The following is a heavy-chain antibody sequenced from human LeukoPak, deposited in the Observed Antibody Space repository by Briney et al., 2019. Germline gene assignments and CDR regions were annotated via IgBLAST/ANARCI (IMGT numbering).Heavy chain of an antibody. CDR2: AYYSGST. J-gene: IGHJ5*02. CDR1: SGSIGSSSNY. CDR3: ARASFNVVFGNWFDP. Sequence: PSETLSLTCTVSSGSIGSSSNYWGWIRQAPGKGLEWIGNAYYSGSTYYNPSLKSRVTISVDTSKNQFSLKLRSVTAADTAIYYCARASFNVVFGNWFDPWGQGTLVTVSS. V-gene: IGHV4-39*01. D-gene: IGHD2-8*01.